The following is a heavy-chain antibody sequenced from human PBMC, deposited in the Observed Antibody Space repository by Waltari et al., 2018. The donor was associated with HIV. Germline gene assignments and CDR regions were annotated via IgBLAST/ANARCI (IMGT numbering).Heavy chain of an antibody. V-gene: IGHV1-8*01. Sequence: QVQLVQSGAEVKKPGASVKVSCKASGYPFTSYDINWVRQATGQGLEWLGWMNPNSGTTGHAQRFQGRVTMTRNTSISTAYMELSSLRSEDTAVYFCARGPQDYPKYYFDYWGQGTLVTVSS. J-gene: IGHJ4*02. CDR3: ARGPQDYPKYYFDY. CDR1: GYPFTSYD. CDR2: MNPNSGTT. D-gene: IGHD4-17*01.